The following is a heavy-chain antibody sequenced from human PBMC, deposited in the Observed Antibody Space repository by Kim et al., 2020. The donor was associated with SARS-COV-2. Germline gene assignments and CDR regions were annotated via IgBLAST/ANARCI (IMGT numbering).Heavy chain of an antibody. V-gene: IGHV3-33*01. CDR2: IWYDGSNK. J-gene: IGHJ4*02. Sequence: GGSLRLSCAASGFTFISYGMHWVRQAPGKGLEWVAVIWYDGSNKYYADSVKGRFTISRDNSKNTLYLQMNSLRAEDTAVYYCARDKLEMATIDYWGQGTLVTVSS. CDR1: GFTFISYG. CDR3: ARDKLEMATIDY. D-gene: IGHD5-12*01.